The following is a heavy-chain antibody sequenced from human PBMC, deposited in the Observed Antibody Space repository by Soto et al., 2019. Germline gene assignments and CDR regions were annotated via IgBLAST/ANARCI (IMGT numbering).Heavy chain of an antibody. J-gene: IGHJ4*02. Sequence: SETLSLTCTVSGGSISSSSYYWGWIRQPPGKGLEWIGSIYYSGSTYYNPSLKSRVTISVDTSKNQFSLKLSSVTAADTAVYYCARHTRTTFGGVIRDFDYWGQGTLVTVSS. CDR3: ARHTRTTFGGVIRDFDY. CDR1: GGSISSSSYY. CDR2: IYYSGST. V-gene: IGHV4-39*01. D-gene: IGHD3-16*01.